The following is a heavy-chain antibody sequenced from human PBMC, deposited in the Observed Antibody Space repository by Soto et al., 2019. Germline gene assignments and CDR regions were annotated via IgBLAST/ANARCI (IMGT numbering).Heavy chain of an antibody. CDR2: ISYNGNT. Sequence: QVQLQASGPGLVKPSETLSLTCSVSGGSISNHYWSWIRQTPGKGLEWIGYISYNGNTNYHPSLKGRVTMSVDTSLNQISLKLTTVTAADTAVYYCTRANWYSEYWGQRTLVTVSS. V-gene: IGHV4-59*11. J-gene: IGHJ4*02. CDR3: TRANWYSEY. D-gene: IGHD7-27*01. CDR1: GGSISNHY.